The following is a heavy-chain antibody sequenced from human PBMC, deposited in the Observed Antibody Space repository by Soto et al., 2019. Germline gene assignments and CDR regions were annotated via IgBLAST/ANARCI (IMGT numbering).Heavy chain of an antibody. J-gene: IGHJ5*02. Sequence: SETLSLTCAVYGGSFSGYYWSWIRQPPGKGLEWIGEINHSGSTNYNPSLKSRVTISVDTSKNQFSLKLSSVTAADTAVYYCARETYGVETHWFDPWGQGTLVTVSS. CDR3: ARETYGVETHWFDP. D-gene: IGHD4-17*01. V-gene: IGHV4-34*01. CDR2: INHSGST. CDR1: GGSFSGYY.